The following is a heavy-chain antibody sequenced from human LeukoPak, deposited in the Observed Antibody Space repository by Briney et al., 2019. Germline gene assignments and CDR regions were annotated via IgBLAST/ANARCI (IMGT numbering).Heavy chain of an antibody. CDR1: GGSISSGSYY. V-gene: IGHV4-61*02. J-gene: IGHJ4*02. CDR2: IYTSGST. Sequence: TLSLTCTVSGGSISSGSYYWSWIRQPAGKGLEWIGRIYTSGSTNYNPSLKSRVTISVDTSKNQFSLKLSSVTAADTAVYYCARLRSIAARRPFYYFDYWGQGTLVTVSS. D-gene: IGHD6-6*01. CDR3: ARLRSIAARRPFYYFDY.